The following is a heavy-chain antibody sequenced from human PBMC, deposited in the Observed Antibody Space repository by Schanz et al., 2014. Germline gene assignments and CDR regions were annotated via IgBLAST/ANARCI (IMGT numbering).Heavy chain of an antibody. Sequence: QEQLVESGGGLVKPGGSLRLSCAAYGFTLSSYAMHWVRQAPGKGLEWVAVISYDGSNKHYADSVKGRFTVSRDSGQNSLYLQMNSLRAGDTAVYYCARGTDWNLHYWGQGALVTVSS. CDR3: ARGTDWNLHY. D-gene: IGHD1-1*01. J-gene: IGHJ4*02. V-gene: IGHV3-30*14. CDR2: ISYDGSNK. CDR1: GFTLSSYA.